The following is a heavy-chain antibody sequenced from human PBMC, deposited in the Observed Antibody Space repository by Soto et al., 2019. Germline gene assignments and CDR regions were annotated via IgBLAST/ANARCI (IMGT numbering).Heavy chain of an antibody. D-gene: IGHD3-10*01. V-gene: IGHV4-4*07. Sequence: QVQLQESGPGLVKPSETLSLTCTVSGGSISSYYWSWIRQPAGKGLEWIGRIYTSGSTYYNPSLKSRVTISVDTSKNQFSLKLSSVTAADTAVYYCARDSVGVRGSDRDAFDIWGQGTMVTVSS. J-gene: IGHJ3*02. CDR2: IYTSGST. CDR3: ARDSVGVRGSDRDAFDI. CDR1: GGSISSYY.